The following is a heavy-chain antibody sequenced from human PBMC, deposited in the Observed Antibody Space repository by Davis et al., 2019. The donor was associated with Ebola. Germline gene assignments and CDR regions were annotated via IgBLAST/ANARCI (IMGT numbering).Heavy chain of an antibody. CDR3: AKGRAGDPDYDFWSGFDY. CDR1: GFTFSSYA. J-gene: IGHJ4*02. D-gene: IGHD3-3*01. V-gene: IGHV3-23*01. Sequence: GESLKISCAASGFTFSSYAMSWVRQAPGKGLEWVSAISGSGGSTYYADSVKGRFTISRDNSKNTLYLQMNSLRAEDTAVYYCAKGRAGDPDYDFWSGFDYWGQGTLVTVSS. CDR2: ISGSGGST.